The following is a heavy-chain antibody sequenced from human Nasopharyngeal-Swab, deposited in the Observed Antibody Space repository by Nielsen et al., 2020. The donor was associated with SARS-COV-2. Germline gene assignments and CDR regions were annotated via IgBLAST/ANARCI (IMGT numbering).Heavy chain of an antibody. J-gene: IGHJ4*02. V-gene: IGHV3-43*01. CDR1: GFTFDDYT. CDR3: AMIGGSVIDY. D-gene: IGHD2-15*01. Sequence: GSLKISCAASGFTFDDYTMHWVRQAPGKGLEWVSLISWDGGSTYYADSVKGRFTISRDNSKNSLYLQMNSLRTEDTALYYCAMIGGSVIDYWGQGTLVTVSS. CDR2: ISWDGGST.